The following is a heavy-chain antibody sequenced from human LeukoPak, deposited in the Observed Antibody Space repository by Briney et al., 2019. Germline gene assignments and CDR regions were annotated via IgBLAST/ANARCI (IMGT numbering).Heavy chain of an antibody. CDR1: GGSISSGGYY. V-gene: IGHV4-31*03. J-gene: IGHJ4*02. CDR3: ARGAETYYYDSSGYGY. D-gene: IGHD3-22*01. CDR2: IYYSGST. Sequence: PSETLSLTCTVSGGSISSGGYYWSWIRQHPGEGLEWIGYIYYSGSTYYNPSLKSRVTISVDTSKNQFSLKLSSVTAADTAVYYCARGAETYYYDSSGYGYWGQGTLVTVSS.